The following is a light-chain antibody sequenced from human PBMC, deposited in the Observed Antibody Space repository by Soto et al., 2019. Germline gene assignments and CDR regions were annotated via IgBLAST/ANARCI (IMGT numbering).Light chain of an antibody. Sequence: DIQMTQSPSSLSASVGDTVTITCRARQDISHYLAWYQKRPGKVPKLLIHTASILQSGVSSRFSASGSGTDFTLTINSLQPEDVATYYCQKYDRVPWTFGRGAKVEI. J-gene: IGKJ1*01. CDR1: QDISHY. CDR3: QKYDRVPWT. V-gene: IGKV1-27*01. CDR2: TAS.